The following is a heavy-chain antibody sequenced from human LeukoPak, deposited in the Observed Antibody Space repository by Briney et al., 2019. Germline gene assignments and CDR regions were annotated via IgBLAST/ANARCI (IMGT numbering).Heavy chain of an antibody. V-gene: IGHV3-23*01. Sequence: PGGSLRLSCAASGFTFSSYAMSWVRQAPGKGLEWVSAISGSGGSTYYADSVKGRFTISRDNSKNTLYLQMNSLRAEDTAVYYCAKEHCSGGSCYGYQDYWGQGTLVTVSS. D-gene: IGHD2-15*01. CDR3: AKEHCSGGSCYGYQDY. CDR1: GFTFSSYA. CDR2: ISGSGGST. J-gene: IGHJ4*02.